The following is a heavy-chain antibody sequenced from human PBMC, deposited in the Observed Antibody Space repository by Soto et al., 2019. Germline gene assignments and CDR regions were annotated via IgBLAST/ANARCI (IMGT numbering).Heavy chain of an antibody. CDR3: ARDLPNYYDKTQGAFDI. V-gene: IGHV1-69*13. Sequence: SVKVSCKASGGTFSRYAISWVRQAPGQGLEWMGGIIPIFGTANYAQKFQGRVTITADESTSTAYMELSSLRSEDTAVYYCARDLPNYYDKTQGAFDIWGQGTMVTVSS. CDR1: GGTFSRYA. J-gene: IGHJ3*02. D-gene: IGHD3-22*01. CDR2: IIPIFGTA.